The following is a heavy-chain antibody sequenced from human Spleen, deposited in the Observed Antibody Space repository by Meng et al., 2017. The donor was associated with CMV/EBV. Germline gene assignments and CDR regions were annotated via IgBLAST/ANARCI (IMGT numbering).Heavy chain of an antibody. D-gene: IGHD6-19*01. CDR1: GFSFSDYS. V-gene: IGHV3-7*01. J-gene: IGHJ4*02. CDR2: IKEDGSMK. CDR3: ARGGRQWTY. Sequence: GGSLRLSCTASGFSFSDYSMSWLRQAPGRGLEWVANIKEDGSMKYYVDSVKGRFTISRDNAKKSLYLQMNSLRAEDTAVYYCARGGRQWTYWGQGTLVTVSS.